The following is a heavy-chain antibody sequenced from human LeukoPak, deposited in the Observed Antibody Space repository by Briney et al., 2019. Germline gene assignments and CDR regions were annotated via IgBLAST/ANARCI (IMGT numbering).Heavy chain of an antibody. V-gene: IGHV4-61*01. CDR1: GGSISSSSYY. CDR2: IYYSGNT. CDR3: ARTYVANSFDI. Sequence: RSSETLSLTCTVSGGSISSSSYYWRWIRQPPGKGLEWIGYIYYSGNTIYNPSLKSRVTISLDTSKNQFSLKVSSVTAADTAVYYCARTYVANSFDIWGQGTMVTVSS. J-gene: IGHJ3*02. D-gene: IGHD3-16*01.